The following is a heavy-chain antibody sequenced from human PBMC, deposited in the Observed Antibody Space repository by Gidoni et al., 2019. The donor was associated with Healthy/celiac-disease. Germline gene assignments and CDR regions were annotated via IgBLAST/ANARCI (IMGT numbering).Heavy chain of an antibody. Sequence: QVQLVQSGAEVKKPGASATVSCTASGYTFTSYGISRVRQAPGQGLEWMGWISAYNGNTSYAQKLQGRVTMTTDTATSTAYMELRSRRSDDTAVYYWARDFAAYYDFWSRHYYYGMDVWGQGTTVTVSS. D-gene: IGHD3-3*01. J-gene: IGHJ6*02. CDR2: ISAYNGNT. V-gene: IGHV1-18*01. CDR1: GYTFTSYG. CDR3: ARDFAAYYDFWSRHYYYGMDV.